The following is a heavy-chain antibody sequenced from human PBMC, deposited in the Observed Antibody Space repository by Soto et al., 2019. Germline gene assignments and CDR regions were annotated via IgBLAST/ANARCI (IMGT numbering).Heavy chain of an antibody. Sequence: GGSLRLSCTASGFTFGNYAMNWFRQAPWKGLEWVGFIRSKGFAGTTDYAASVKGRFTISRDDSKNISYLLMNSLKTEDTALYYCTGDTALSRPKYGMGVWGQGTTVTVSS. CDR3: TGDTALSRPKYGMGV. V-gene: IGHV3-49*03. D-gene: IGHD5-18*01. CDR1: GFTFGNYA. J-gene: IGHJ6*02. CDR2: IRSKGFAGTT.